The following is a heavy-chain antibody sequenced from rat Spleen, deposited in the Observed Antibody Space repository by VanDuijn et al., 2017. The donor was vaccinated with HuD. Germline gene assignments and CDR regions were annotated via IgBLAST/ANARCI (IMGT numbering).Heavy chain of an antibody. Sequence: QVQLKESGPGLVQPSQTLSLTCTVSGLSLTSNSVSWIRQPPGKGLEWMGVTWSHGGIDYNSAIKSRLTISRDTSKSQVVLKMNSLQTEDTAMYFCARGSAFFDYWGQGVMVTVSS. CDR3: ARGSAFFDY. D-gene: IGHD3-3*01. V-gene: IGHV2-47*01. J-gene: IGHJ2*01. CDR1: GLSLTSNS. CDR2: TWSHGGI.